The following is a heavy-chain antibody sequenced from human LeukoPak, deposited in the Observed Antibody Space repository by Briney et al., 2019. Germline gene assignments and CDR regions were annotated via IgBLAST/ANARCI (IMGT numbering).Heavy chain of an antibody. D-gene: IGHD6-13*01. Sequence: SETLSLTCAVYGGSFSGYYWSWIRQAPGKGLEWIGEINHSGSTNYNPSLKSRVTISVDTSKNQFSLKLSSVTAADTAVYYCARWEEQQLGYARSWFDPWGQGTLVTVSS. J-gene: IGHJ5*02. CDR3: ARWEEQQLGYARSWFDP. CDR2: INHSGST. V-gene: IGHV4-34*01. CDR1: GGSFSGYY.